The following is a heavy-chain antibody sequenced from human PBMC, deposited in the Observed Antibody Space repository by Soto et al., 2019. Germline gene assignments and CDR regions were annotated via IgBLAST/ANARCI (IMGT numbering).Heavy chain of an antibody. CDR3: ASITMVRGKQRYYYYYGMDV. J-gene: IGHJ6*02. V-gene: IGHV4-59*01. D-gene: IGHD3-10*01. CDR1: GGSISSYY. CDR2: IYYSGST. Sequence: PSETLSLTCTVSGGSISSYYWSWIRQPPGKGLEWIGYIYYSGSTNYNPSLKSRVTISVDTSKNQFSLKLSSVTAADTAVYYCASITMVRGKQRYYYYYGMDVWGQGTTVTVS.